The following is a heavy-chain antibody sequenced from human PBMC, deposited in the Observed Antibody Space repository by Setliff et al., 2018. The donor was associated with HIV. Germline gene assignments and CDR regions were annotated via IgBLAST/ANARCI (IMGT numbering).Heavy chain of an antibody. D-gene: IGHD3-22*01. CDR3: ARARRDSYDRGRRNHYYIDV. Sequence: GASVKVSCKASGYTFGSYDINWVRQATGQGLEWMGWMNPNSGNTGCAQKFQGRVTMTRDTSISTAYMELSNLKFEDTAVYYCARARRDSYDRGRRNHYYIDVWGKGTTVTVSS. J-gene: IGHJ6*03. CDR2: MNPNSGNT. CDR1: GYTFGSYD. V-gene: IGHV1-8*02.